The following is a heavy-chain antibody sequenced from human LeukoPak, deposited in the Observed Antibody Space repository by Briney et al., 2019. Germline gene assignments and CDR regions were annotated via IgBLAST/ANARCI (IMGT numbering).Heavy chain of an antibody. CDR3: TAYHTGACDI. CDR2: IKIKTDGGTT. V-gene: IGHV3-15*01. Sequence: LVKSGGGVVQPGRSLRLSCAASGFSFSNAWMTWVRQAPGKGLEWVGRIKIKTDGGTTDYAAPVKGRFTISRDDSKSTLYLQMNSLKSEDTAVYYCTAYHTGACDIWGQGTMVTVSS. D-gene: IGHD5-18*01. J-gene: IGHJ3*02. CDR1: GFSFSNAW.